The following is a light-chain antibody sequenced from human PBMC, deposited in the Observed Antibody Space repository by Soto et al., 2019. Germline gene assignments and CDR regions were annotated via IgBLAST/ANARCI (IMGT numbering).Light chain of an antibody. J-gene: IGKJ2*01. CDR1: QDISGY. Sequence: QLTQSPSSLSASIGDRVTITCRASQDISGYLAWYQQQPGKAPKLLIYAASTLHSGVPTRFGGSGSGTEFILTIGRLQPEDFATYYCQHLAGTFGQGTKLAMK. V-gene: IGKV1-9*01. CDR3: QHLAGT. CDR2: AAS.